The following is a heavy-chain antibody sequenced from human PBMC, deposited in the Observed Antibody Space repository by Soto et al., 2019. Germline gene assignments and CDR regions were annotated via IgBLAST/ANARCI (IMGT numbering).Heavy chain of an antibody. CDR3: ARAPFWSGLYGMDV. CDR1: GFTFSSYW. V-gene: IGHV3-74*01. CDR2: INSDGSST. Sequence: PGGSLRLSCAASGFTFSSYWMHWVRQAPGKGLVWVSRINSDGSSTSYADSVKGRFTISRDNAKNTLYLQMNSLRAEDTAVYYCARAPFWSGLYGMDVWGQGTTVTVSS. D-gene: IGHD3-3*01. J-gene: IGHJ6*02.